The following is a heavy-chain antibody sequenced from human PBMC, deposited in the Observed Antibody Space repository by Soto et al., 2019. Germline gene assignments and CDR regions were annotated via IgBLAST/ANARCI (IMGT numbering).Heavy chain of an antibody. V-gene: IGHV1-69*01. D-gene: IGHD2-2*01. CDR1: GGTFSSYA. J-gene: IGHJ6*02. Sequence: QVQLVQSGAEVKKPGSSVKVSCKASGGTFSSYAISWVRQAPGQGLECMGGIIPIFGTANYAQKFQGRVTITADESTSTAYMELSSLRSEDTAVYYCARDWDIVVVPADVYYGMDVWGQGTTVTVSS. CDR2: IIPIFGTA. CDR3: ARDWDIVVVPADVYYGMDV.